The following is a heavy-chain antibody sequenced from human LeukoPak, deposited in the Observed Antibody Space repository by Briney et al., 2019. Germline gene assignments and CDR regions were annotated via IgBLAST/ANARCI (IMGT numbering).Heavy chain of an antibody. CDR1: GFTFSSYG. D-gene: IGHD4-17*01. Sequence: GGSLRLSCAASGFTFSSYGMHWGRQAPGKGLEWVAVISYDGSNKYYADSVKGRFTISRDNSKNTLYLQMNSLRAEDTAVYYCVRAEFDYWGQGTLVTVSS. J-gene: IGHJ4*02. CDR2: ISYDGSNK. CDR3: VRAEFDY. V-gene: IGHV3-30*03.